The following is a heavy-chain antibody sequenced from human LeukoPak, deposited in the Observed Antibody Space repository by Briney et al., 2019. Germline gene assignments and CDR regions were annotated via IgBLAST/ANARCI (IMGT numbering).Heavy chain of an antibody. V-gene: IGHV3-74*01. CDR1: GSIISSNR. D-gene: IGHD4-17*01. J-gene: IGHJ5*02. Sequence: PGGSLRLSCAASGSIISSNRMHWVRQPPGKGLVWVSRINSDGSSTSYADSVKGRFTISRDNAKNTLYLQMNSPRAEDTAVYYCARETTVTGWFDPWGQGTMVTVSS. CDR2: INSDGSST. CDR3: ARETTVTGWFDP.